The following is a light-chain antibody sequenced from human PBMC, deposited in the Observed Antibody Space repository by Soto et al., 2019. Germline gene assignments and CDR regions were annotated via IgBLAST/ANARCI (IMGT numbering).Light chain of an antibody. J-gene: IGKJ1*01. CDR1: QSISSY. CDR3: QQSYSTPRT. Sequence: DIQMTQSPSSLSASVGDRVTITCRASQSISSYLNWYQQNPGKAPKLLIYDASTLQGGVPSRFSGSGSGTDFALTISSLQPEDFATYYCQQSYSTPRTFGQGTKVDIK. CDR2: DAS. V-gene: IGKV1-39*01.